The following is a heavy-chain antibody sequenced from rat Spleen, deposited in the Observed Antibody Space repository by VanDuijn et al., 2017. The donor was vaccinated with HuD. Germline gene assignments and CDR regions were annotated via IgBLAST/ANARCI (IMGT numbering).Heavy chain of an antibody. CDR1: GFTFSNYG. V-gene: IGHV5-29*01. CDR2: ISYVGRST. D-gene: IGHD1-12*01. CDR3: TREDYVLTD. J-gene: IGHJ2*01. Sequence: EVQLVESGGGSVQPGRSLKLSCAASGFTFSNYGMAWVCQAPTKGLEWVATISYVGRSTYYRDSVRGRFTNSRDNAVSTLYLQMDSLRSEDTAIYYCTREDYVLTDWGQGVMVTVSS.